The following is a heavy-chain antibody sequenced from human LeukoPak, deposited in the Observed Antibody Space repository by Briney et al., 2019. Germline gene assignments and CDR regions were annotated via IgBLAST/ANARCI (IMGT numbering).Heavy chain of an antibody. J-gene: IGHJ6*02. CDR1: GFTFDDYA. Sequence: GGSLRLSCAASGFTFDDYAMHWVRQAPGKGLEWVSGISWNSGSIGYADSVKGRFTISRDNAKNSLYLQMNSLRAEDTALYYCAKDGLYYDSSGVYYYYGMDVWGQGTTVTVSS. CDR3: AKDGLYYDSSGVYYYYGMDV. D-gene: IGHD3-22*01. V-gene: IGHV3-9*01. CDR2: ISWNSGSI.